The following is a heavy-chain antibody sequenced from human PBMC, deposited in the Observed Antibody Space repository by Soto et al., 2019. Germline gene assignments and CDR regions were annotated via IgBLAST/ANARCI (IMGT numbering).Heavy chain of an antibody. CDR2: IYYSGST. CDR3: ARDASTGEQVAYYYYGMDV. Sequence: SETLSLTCTVSGGSISSYYWSWIRQPPGKGLEWIGYIYYSGSTNYNPSLKSRVTISVDTSKNQFSLKLSSVTAADTAVYYCARDASTGEQVAYYYYGMDVWGQGTTVTVSS. J-gene: IGHJ6*02. CDR1: GGSISSYY. D-gene: IGHD2-15*01. V-gene: IGHV4-59*01.